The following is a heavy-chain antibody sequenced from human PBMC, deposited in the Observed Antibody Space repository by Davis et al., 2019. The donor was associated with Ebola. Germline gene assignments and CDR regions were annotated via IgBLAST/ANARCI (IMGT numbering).Heavy chain of an antibody. J-gene: IGHJ4*02. CDR3: ARAHRGYGGNPVYFDY. D-gene: IGHD4-23*01. CDR2: IIPIFGIA. V-gene: IGHV1-69*10. Sequence: AASVKVSCKASGGTFSSYAISWVRQAPGQGLEWMGGIIPIFGIANYAQKFQGRVTMTRDTSTSTVYMELSSLRSEDTAVYYCARAHRGYGGNPVYFDYWGQGTLVTVSS. CDR1: GGTFSSYA.